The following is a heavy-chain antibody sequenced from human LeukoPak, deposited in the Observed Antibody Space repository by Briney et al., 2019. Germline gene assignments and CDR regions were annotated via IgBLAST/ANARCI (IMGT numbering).Heavy chain of an antibody. Sequence: GASVKVSCKASGYTFTDYYMHWVRQAPGQGLEWMGWINPNSGGTNYAQKFQGRVTMTRDTSISTAYMELSRLRSDDTAVYYCARDRSTRGIQLWFSGWFDPWGQGTLVTVSS. J-gene: IGHJ5*02. CDR1: GYTFTDYY. CDR3: ARDRSTRGIQLWFSGWFDP. CDR2: INPNSGGT. V-gene: IGHV1-2*02. D-gene: IGHD5-18*01.